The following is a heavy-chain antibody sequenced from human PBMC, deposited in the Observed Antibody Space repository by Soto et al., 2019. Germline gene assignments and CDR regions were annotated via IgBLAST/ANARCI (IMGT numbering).Heavy chain of an antibody. CDR1: GFTFRSYT. Sequence: EVPLVESGGGLVQPGGSLRLSCAASGFTFRSYTMDWVRQAPGKGLEWLSSISSSGITIFYADSVKGRFTISRDNAKNSLSLQVNSLRDEDTAVYYSARRTIGSPDYWGQGTLVTVSS. D-gene: IGHD3-10*01. CDR3: ARRTIGSPDY. V-gene: IGHV3-48*02. CDR2: ISSSGITI. J-gene: IGHJ4*02.